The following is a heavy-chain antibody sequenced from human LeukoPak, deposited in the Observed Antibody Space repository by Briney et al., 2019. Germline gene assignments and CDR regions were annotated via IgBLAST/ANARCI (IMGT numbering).Heavy chain of an antibody. Sequence: GASVKVSCKTSGYTFTTCAVHWVRQAPGQRLEWMGWIHADSGNTKYSQKLQGRVAIARDTPASTIYMELTSLRIEDTAVYFCTIGLAGDWDAFDIWGLGTMVTVSS. J-gene: IGHJ3*02. CDR1: GYTFTTCA. CDR3: TIGLAGDWDAFDI. D-gene: IGHD6-19*01. V-gene: IGHV1-3*01. CDR2: IHADSGNT.